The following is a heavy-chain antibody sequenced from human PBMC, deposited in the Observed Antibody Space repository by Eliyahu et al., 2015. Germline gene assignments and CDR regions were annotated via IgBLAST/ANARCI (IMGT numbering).Heavy chain of an antibody. J-gene: IGHJ6*02. V-gene: IGHV3-23*01. CDR3: AKDPLYYGGSPYYYYTMDV. Sequence: FRKYAMSWVRQAPGKGLEWLASISGSGGSTYSADSVKGRFSISRDNSNDTLYLQMNSLRADDTAVYHCAKDPLYYGGSPYYYYTMDVWGQGTTVTVSS. CDR1: FRKYA. CDR2: ISGSGGST. D-gene: IGHD4-23*01.